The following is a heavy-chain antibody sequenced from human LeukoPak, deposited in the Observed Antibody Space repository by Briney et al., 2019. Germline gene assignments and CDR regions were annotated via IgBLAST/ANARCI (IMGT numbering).Heavy chain of an antibody. J-gene: IGHJ4*02. Sequence: ASVKVSCKTSGYIFSNYDINWVRQAPGQGLEWMGWVSGGKGNTKYSEKFQGRITITRDTSATTAYLELRSLRSEDSTVYFCARAFSASSSTIDYWGQGTLVIVSP. CDR3: ARAFSASSSTIDY. CDR2: VSGGKGNT. D-gene: IGHD6-6*01. CDR1: GYIFSNYD. V-gene: IGHV1-3*01.